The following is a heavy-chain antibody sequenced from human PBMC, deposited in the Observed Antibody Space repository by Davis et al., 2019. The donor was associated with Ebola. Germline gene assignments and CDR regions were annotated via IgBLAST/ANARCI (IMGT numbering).Heavy chain of an antibody. CDR1: GFTFSSYG. Sequence: PGGSLRLSCAASGFTFSSYGMHWVRQAPGKGLEWVAVISYDGSNKYYADSVKGRFTISRDNSKNTLYLQMNSLRVEDTAVYYCAKFWCTNGECQGVDYWGQGTLVTVSS. D-gene: IGHD2-8*01. CDR2: ISYDGSNK. V-gene: IGHV3-30*18. J-gene: IGHJ4*02. CDR3: AKFWCTNGECQGVDY.